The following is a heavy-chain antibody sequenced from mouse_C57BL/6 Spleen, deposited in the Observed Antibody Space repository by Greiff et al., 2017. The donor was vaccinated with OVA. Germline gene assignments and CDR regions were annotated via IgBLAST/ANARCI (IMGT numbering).Heavy chain of an antibody. V-gene: IGHV5-4*01. CDR1: GFTFSSYA. J-gene: IGHJ3*01. D-gene: IGHD4-1*01. CDR2: ISDGGSYT. Sequence: EVQGVESGGGLVKPGGSLKLSCAASGFTFSSYAMSWVRQTPEKRLEWVATISDGGSYTYYPDNVKGRFTISRDNAKNNLYLQMSHLKSEDTAMYYCAREGANWDVPFAYWGQGTLVTVSA. CDR3: AREGANWDVPFAY.